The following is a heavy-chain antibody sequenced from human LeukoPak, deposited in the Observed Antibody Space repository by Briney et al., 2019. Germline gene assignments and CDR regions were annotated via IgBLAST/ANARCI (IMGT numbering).Heavy chain of an antibody. CDR2: ISSSSSTI. V-gene: IGHV3-48*01. CDR1: GFTFSSYS. D-gene: IGHD6-19*01. Sequence: GGSLRLSCAASGFTFSSYSMNWVRQAPGKGLEWVSYISSSSSTIYYADSVKGRFTISRDNSKYTLYLQMNSLRAEDTAVYYCAKDMGRRSIAVDAPKYRSGWYLDYWGQGTLVTVSS. CDR3: AKDMGRRSIAVDAPKYRSGWYLDY. J-gene: IGHJ4*02.